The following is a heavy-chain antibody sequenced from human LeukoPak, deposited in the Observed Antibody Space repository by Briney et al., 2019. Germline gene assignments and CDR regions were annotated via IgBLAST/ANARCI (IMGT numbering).Heavy chain of an antibody. J-gene: IGHJ3*02. V-gene: IGHV3-30*18. CDR2: ISYDGSNK. CDR1: GFTFSSYG. D-gene: IGHD5-24*01. CDR3: AKDGSRRATIIASDAFDI. Sequence: PGGSLRLSCAASGFTFSSYGMHWVRQAPGKGLEWVAVISYDGSNKYYADSVKGRFTISRDNSKNTLYLQMNSLRAEDTAVYYCAKDGSRRATIIASDAFDIWGQGTMVTVSS.